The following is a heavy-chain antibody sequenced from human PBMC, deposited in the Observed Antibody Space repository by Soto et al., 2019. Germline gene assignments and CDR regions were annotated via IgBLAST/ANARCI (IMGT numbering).Heavy chain of an antibody. J-gene: IGHJ4*02. CDR1: GGSISSGDYY. V-gene: IGHV4-30-4*01. D-gene: IGHD3-22*01. CDR3: ARDNYYDSSGYYYHYFDY. Sequence: SETLSLTCTVSGGSISSGDYYWSWIRQPPGKGLEWIGYIYYSGSTYYNPSLKSRVTISVDTSKNQFSLKLSSVTAADTAVYYCARDNYYDSSGYYYHYFDYWGQGTLVTVSS. CDR2: IYYSGST.